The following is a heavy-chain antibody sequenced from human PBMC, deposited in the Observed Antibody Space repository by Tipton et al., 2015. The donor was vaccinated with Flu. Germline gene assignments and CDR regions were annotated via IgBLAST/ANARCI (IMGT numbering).Heavy chain of an antibody. D-gene: IGHD2-2*01. J-gene: IGHJ4*02. V-gene: IGHV4-59*12. CDR1: GGSIGNFY. CDR3: ARDPSLGMPDYFDY. Sequence: LRLSCTVSGGSIGNFYWNWIWQPPGKGLEWIGYIYNSEYTKYNPSLKSRVTISVDTSKKQFSLQLRSVTAADTAVYYCARDPSLGMPDYFDYWGQGTLVTASS. CDR2: IYNSEYT.